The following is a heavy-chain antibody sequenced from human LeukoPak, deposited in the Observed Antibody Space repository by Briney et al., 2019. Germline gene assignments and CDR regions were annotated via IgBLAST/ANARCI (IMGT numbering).Heavy chain of an antibody. CDR1: GFTFSSYS. CDR2: ISSSSSYI. Sequence: PGGSLRLSCAASGFTFSSYSMNWVRQAPGKGLEWVSSISSSSSYIYYADSVKGRFTISRDNAKNSLYLQMNSLRAEDTAVYYCARDEVAAAGSQYFQHWGQGTLVTVSS. CDR3: ARDEVAAAGSQYFQH. J-gene: IGHJ1*01. D-gene: IGHD6-13*01. V-gene: IGHV3-21*01.